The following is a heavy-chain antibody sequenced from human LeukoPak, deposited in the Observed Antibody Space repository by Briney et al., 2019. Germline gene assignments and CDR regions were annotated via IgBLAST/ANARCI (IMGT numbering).Heavy chain of an antibody. CDR3: ARDNQWLGADPHVGRYYFDY. V-gene: IGHV3-33*08. Sequence: PGGSLRLSCAASGFTFSTYTMNWVRQAPGKGLEWVAVIWYDGSNKYYADSVKGRFTISRDNSKNTLYLQMNSLRAEDTAVYYCARDNQWLGADPHVGRYYFDYWGQGTLVTVSS. CDR2: IWYDGSNK. D-gene: IGHD6-19*01. J-gene: IGHJ4*02. CDR1: GFTFSTYT.